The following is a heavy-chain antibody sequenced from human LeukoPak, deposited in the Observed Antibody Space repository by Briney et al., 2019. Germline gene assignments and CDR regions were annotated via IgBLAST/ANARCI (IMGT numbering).Heavy chain of an antibody. Sequence: SATLSLTCAGYGGCLSGSGWNLILQSPAKGLELIGEINHSGSSNYNPSLKSRVTISVDTSKNQFSLKLSSVTAADTAIYYCARGPLRFMANDYWGQGTPVTVSS. CDR3: ARGPLRFMANDY. J-gene: IGHJ4*02. CDR1: GGCLSGSG. D-gene: IGHD3-3*01. CDR2: INHSGSS. V-gene: IGHV4-34*01.